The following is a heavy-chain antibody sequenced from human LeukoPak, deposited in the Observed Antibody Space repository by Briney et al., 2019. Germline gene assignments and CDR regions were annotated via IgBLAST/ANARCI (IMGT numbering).Heavy chain of an antibody. D-gene: IGHD6-13*01. Sequence: SVKVSCKASGGTFSSYAISWVRQAPGQGLEWMGGIIPIFGTANYAQKFQGRVTITADESTSTAYMGLSSLRSEDTAVYYCARGLYSSSWYGGAFDIWGQGTMVAVSS. CDR3: ARGLYSSSWYGGAFDI. CDR2: IIPIFGTA. J-gene: IGHJ3*02. V-gene: IGHV1-69*01. CDR1: GGTFSSYA.